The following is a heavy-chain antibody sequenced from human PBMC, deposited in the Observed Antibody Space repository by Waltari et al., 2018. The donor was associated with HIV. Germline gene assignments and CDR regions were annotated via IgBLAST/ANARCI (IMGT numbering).Heavy chain of an antibody. CDR1: GFNFEGYA. V-gene: IGHV3-23*01. Sequence: EVKLLENGGGLVQPGGSLRLYCAASGFNFEGYAMTWVRLAPGKGLEWVSGISGSGGSTFYADSVKGRFAISRDNSKNTLYLQMNTLRAEDTAVYYCAKFRGSGSDYWGQGAQVTVSS. D-gene: IGHD3-10*01. J-gene: IGHJ4*02. CDR2: ISGSGGST. CDR3: AKFRGSGSDY.